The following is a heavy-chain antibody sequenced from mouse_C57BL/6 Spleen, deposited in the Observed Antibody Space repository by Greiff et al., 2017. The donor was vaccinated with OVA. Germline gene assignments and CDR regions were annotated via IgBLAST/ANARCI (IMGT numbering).Heavy chain of an antibody. D-gene: IGHD1-1*01. CDR1: GYTFTDYN. CDR2: INPNNGGT. Sequence: EVQLQQSGPELVRPGASVKMSCKASGYTFTDYNMHWVKQSHGKSLEWIGYINPNNGGTSYNQKFKGKATLTVNKSSSTAYMELRSLTSEDSAVYYCARMDTTVDLFDCWGQGTTLTVSS. J-gene: IGHJ2*01. CDR3: ARMDTTVDLFDC. V-gene: IGHV1-22*01.